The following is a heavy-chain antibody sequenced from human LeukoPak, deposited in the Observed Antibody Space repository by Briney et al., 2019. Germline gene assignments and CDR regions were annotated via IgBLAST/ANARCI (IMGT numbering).Heavy chain of an antibody. J-gene: IGHJ3*02. V-gene: IGHV3-21*01. D-gene: IGHD4-23*01. CDR2: ISPPSTYI. Sequence: GGSLRLSCAASGFTFSSYSMNWVRQAPGKGLEWVSSISPPSTYIYYADSVKGRFTISRDNSKNTLYLQMNSLRAEDTAVYYCARDDYGGKLDIWGQGTVVTVSS. CDR3: ARDDYGGKLDI. CDR1: GFTFSSYS.